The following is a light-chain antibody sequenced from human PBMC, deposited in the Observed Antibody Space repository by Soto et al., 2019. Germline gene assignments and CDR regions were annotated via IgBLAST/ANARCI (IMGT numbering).Light chain of an antibody. V-gene: IGLV1-47*01. CDR1: SSNIGSNY. J-gene: IGLJ2*01. CDR2: RNS. CDR3: AAWDDSLSCVV. Sequence: QSVLTQPPSASGTPGQRVTISCSGSSSNIGSNYVYWYQQLPGTVPQLLIYRNSERPSGVPDRFSGSKSGTSASLAISGLRSEDEADYYCAAWDDSLSCVVLGGGTQLTVL.